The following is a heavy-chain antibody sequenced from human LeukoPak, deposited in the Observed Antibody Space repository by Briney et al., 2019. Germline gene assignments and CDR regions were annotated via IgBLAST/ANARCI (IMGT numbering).Heavy chain of an antibody. J-gene: IGHJ5*02. CDR3: ARRCGYSVTRLKLRYRFDP. CDR1: GGSISSYY. D-gene: IGHD5-12*01. V-gene: IGHV4-4*07. Sequence: SETLSLTCTVSGGSISSYYWSWIRQPAGKGLEWIGRIYTSGSTNYNPSLKSRVTMSVDTSKNQFSLKLSSVTAADTAVYYCARRCGYSVTRLKLRYRFDPWGQGTLVTVSS. CDR2: IYTSGST.